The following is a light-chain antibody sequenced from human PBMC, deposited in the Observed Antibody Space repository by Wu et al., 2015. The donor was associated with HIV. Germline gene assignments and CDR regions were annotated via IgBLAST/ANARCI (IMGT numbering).Light chain of an antibody. CDR3: QQYNNWPLT. CDR1: QSVSGN. Sequence: EIVMTQSPATLSVSPGDRVTLSCRASQSVSGNLVWYQQKSGQAPRVLIYGASTRATGIPARFSGSGSGTEFTLTITSMQSEDFAVYYCQQYNNWPLTFGGGTKVEIK. V-gene: IGKV3-15*01. CDR2: GAS. J-gene: IGKJ4*01.